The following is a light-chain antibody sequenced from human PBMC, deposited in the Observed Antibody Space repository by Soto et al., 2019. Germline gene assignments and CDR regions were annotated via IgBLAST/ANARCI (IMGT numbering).Light chain of an antibody. CDR1: QSVSRI. CDR2: GAS. Sequence: EIVLTQSPAAPSLSPGGRATLSCMASQSVSRILAWYQQKPGQAPRLLIYGASNRATGIPDKFSGSGSGTDFTLTISRLEPEDFAVYYCQQYGTSPRTFGQGTKVDI. J-gene: IGKJ1*01. V-gene: IGKV3-20*01. CDR3: QQYGTSPRT.